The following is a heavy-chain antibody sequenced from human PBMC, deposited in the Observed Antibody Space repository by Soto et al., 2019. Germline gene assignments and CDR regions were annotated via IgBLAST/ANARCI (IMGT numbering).Heavy chain of an antibody. Sequence: SETLSLTCTVSGGSISSYYWSWIRQPPGKGLEWIGYIYYSGSTNYNPSLKSRVTISVDTSKNQFSLKLSSVTAADTAVYYCARSSLRLLRYFDWLLDVFMDVWGKGTTVTVSS. CDR3: ARSSLRLLRYFDWLLDVFMDV. J-gene: IGHJ6*03. V-gene: IGHV4-59*01. CDR1: GGSISSYY. D-gene: IGHD3-9*01. CDR2: IYYSGST.